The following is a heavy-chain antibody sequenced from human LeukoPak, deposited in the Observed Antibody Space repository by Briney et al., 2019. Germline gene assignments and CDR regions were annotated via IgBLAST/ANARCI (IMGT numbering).Heavy chain of an antibody. CDR1: GFTFSNDW. D-gene: IGHD1-26*01. V-gene: IGHV3-7*01. CDR2: IRPDGSET. CDR3: ARLGSLRRDAFAL. Sequence: PGGSLRLSCAASGFTFSNDWMAWVRQAPGKGLEGVANIRPDGSETYYVASVDGRFTISRDNAEKLLFVQMNSLTVEDTAVYYCARLGSLRRDAFALWGRGTMVTVAS. J-gene: IGHJ3*01.